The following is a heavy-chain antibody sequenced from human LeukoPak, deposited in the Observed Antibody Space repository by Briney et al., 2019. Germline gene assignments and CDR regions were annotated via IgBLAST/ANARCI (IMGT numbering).Heavy chain of an antibody. CDR1: GFIFSSFA. CDR2: IKDDGSRT. V-gene: IGHV3-7*01. Sequence: GGSLRLSCAASGFIFSSFAMSWVRQTPGRGLECVATIKDDGSRTYYVDSVKGRFTISRDNAKNSLYLQMNSLRAEDTAVFYCATGHGRSWGRGTLVTVSS. J-gene: IGHJ5*02. CDR3: ATGHGRS. D-gene: IGHD1-1*01.